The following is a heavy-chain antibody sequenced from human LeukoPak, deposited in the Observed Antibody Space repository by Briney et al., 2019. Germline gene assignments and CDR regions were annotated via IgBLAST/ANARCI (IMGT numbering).Heavy chain of an antibody. V-gene: IGHV4-59*02. CDR1: GGSVSSYY. J-gene: IGHJ3*02. D-gene: IGHD2-21*01. CDR3: ARHAGNCGGAFDI. CDR2: IHYSGNI. Sequence: KASETLSLTSTVSGGSVSSYYWSWIRQPPGKGLEWIGHIHYSGNINYNPSLKSRVTMSLDTSENHSSLKVNSVTAADTAVYYCARHAGNCGGAFDIWGQGTTVTVSS.